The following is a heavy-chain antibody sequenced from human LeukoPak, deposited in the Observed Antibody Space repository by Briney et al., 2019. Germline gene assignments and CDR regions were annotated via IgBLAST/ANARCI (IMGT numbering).Heavy chain of an antibody. CDR3: ARGRRYTDANDY. D-gene: IGHD5-18*01. V-gene: IGHV3-74*01. CDR2: IDTDGRTT. Sequence: GGSLRLSCAASGFTFSTSWMHWVRQAPGKGLLWVSRIDTDGRTTSYADSVKGRFTISRDNAKNTLYLQMNSLRGEDTAVYYCARGRRYTDANDYWGQGTLVTVSS. CDR1: GFTFSTSW. J-gene: IGHJ4*02.